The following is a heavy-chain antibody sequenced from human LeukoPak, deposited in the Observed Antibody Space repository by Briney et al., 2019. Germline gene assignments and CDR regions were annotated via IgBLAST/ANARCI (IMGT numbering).Heavy chain of an antibody. V-gene: IGHV3-48*01. CDR2: ISGSSGSI. CDR3: ARDPYCSSTSCSNRSPY. Sequence: GGSLRLSCAASGFTFSTYNMNWVRQAPGKGLEWVSYISGSSGSIYYADSVKGRFTISRDNAKNSLYLQMNSLRAEDTAVYYCARDPYCSSTSCSNRSPYWGQGTLVTVSS. D-gene: IGHD2-2*01. CDR1: GFTFSTYN. J-gene: IGHJ4*02.